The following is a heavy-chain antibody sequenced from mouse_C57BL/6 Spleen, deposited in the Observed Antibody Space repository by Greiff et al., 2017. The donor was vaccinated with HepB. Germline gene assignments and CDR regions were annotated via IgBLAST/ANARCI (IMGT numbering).Heavy chain of an antibody. D-gene: IGHD4-1*01. V-gene: IGHV1-64*01. CDR2: IHPNSGST. CDR3: ARDRLGPDYYAMDY. J-gene: IGHJ4*01. CDR1: GYTFTSYW. Sequence: QVQLQQPGAELVKPGASVKLSCKASGYTFTSYWMHWVKQMPGQGLEWIGMIHPNSGSTNYNEKFKSKATLTVDKSSSTAYMQLSSLTSEDSAVYYCARDRLGPDYYAMDYWGQGTSVTVSS.